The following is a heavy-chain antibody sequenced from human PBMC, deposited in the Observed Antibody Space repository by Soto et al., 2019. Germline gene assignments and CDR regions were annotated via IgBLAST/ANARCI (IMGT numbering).Heavy chain of an antibody. CDR2: INHSGST. V-gene: IGHV4-34*01. Sequence: KTSETLSLTCAVYGGSFSGYYWSWIRQPPGKGLEWIGEINHSGSTNYNPSLKSRVTISVDTSKNQFSLKLSSVTAADTAVYYCALLTLGYCSGGSCYSDYWGQGTLVTVSS. CDR1: GGSFSGYY. CDR3: ALLTLGYCSGGSCYSDY. J-gene: IGHJ4*02. D-gene: IGHD2-15*01.